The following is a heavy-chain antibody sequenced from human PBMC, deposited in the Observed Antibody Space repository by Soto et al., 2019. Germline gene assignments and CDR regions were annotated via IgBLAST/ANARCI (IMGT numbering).Heavy chain of an antibody. V-gene: IGHV3-33*01. J-gene: IGHJ4*02. CDR1: GFTFSSYG. Sequence: GGSLRLSCAASGFTFSSYGMHWVRQAPGKGLEWVAVIWYDGSNKYYADSVKGRFTISRDNSKNTLYLQMNSLRAEDTAVYYCARDRGYCSGGSCYSRYYFDYWGQGTLVTVSS. CDR2: IWYDGSNK. CDR3: ARDRGYCSGGSCYSRYYFDY. D-gene: IGHD2-15*01.